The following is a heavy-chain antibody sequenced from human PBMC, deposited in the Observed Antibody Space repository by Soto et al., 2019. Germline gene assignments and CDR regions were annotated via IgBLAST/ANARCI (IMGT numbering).Heavy chain of an antibody. CDR3: ARGIEGWYQGRYYYGMDV. J-gene: IGHJ6*02. CDR2: IYYSGST. D-gene: IGHD6-19*01. CDR1: GGSVSSGSYY. Sequence: QVQLQESGPGLVKPSETLSLTCTVSGGSVSSGSYYWSWIRQPPGKGLEWIGYIYYSGSTNYNPSPTRRVTVSVDTSKNQFSLKLSSVTAADTAVYSCARGIEGWYQGRYYYGMDVWGQGTTVTVSS. V-gene: IGHV4-61*01.